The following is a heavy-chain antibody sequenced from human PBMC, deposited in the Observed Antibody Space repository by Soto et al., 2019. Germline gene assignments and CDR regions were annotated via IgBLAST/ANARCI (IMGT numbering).Heavy chain of an antibody. D-gene: IGHD6-13*01. CDR1: GGSFSGYY. CDR3: ARGRRSHGGRIAAAGRPWFDP. Sequence: PSETLSLTCAVYGGSFSGYYWSWIRQPPGKGLEWIGEINHSGSTNYNPSLESRVTISVDTSKNQFSLKLSSVTAADTAVYYCARGRRSHGGRIAAAGRPWFDPWGQGTLVTVSS. J-gene: IGHJ5*02. V-gene: IGHV4-34*01. CDR2: INHSGST.